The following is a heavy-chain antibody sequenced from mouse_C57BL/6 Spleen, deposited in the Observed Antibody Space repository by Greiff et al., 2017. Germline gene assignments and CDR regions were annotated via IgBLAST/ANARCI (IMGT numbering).Heavy chain of an antibody. CDR2: IYPGSGNT. Sequence: VHLVESGAELVRPGASVKLSCKASGYTFTDYYINWVKQRPGQGLEWIARIYPGSGNTYYNEKFKSKATLTVDKSSSTAYMQLSSLTYEDSAVYYCAREDYYGSGYFDYWGQGTTLTVSS. CDR1: GYTFTDYY. CDR3: AREDYYGSGYFDY. V-gene: IGHV1-76*01. D-gene: IGHD1-1*01. J-gene: IGHJ2*01.